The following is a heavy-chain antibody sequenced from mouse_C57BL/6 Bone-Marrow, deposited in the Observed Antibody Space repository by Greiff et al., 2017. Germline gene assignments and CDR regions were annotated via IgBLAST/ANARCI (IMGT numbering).Heavy chain of an antibody. CDR3: ARENYYGSSSYYFDY. CDR1: GYTFTSYG. CDR2: IYPRSGNT. Sequence: QVHVKQSGAELARPGASVKLSCKASGYTFTSYGISWVKQRTGQGLEWIGEIYPRSGNTYYNEKFKGKATLTADKSSSTAYMELRSLTSEDSAVYFSARENYYGSSSYYFDYWGQGTTLTVSS. J-gene: IGHJ2*01. V-gene: IGHV1-81*01. D-gene: IGHD1-1*01.